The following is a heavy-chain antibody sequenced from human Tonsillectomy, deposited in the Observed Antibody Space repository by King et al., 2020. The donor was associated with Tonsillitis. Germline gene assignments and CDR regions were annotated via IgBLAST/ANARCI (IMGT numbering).Heavy chain of an antibody. D-gene: IGHD5-24*01. CDR1: GFTFSSYG. CDR2: IWYDGSNK. Sequence: QVQLVESGGGVVQPGRSLRLSCAASGFTFSSYGMHWVRQAPGKGLEWVAVIWYDGSNKYYADSVKGRFTISRDNSKNTLYLQMNSLSAEDTAVYYCARDRGEMATLDYWGQGTLVTVSS. V-gene: IGHV3-33*01. CDR3: ARDRGEMATLDY. J-gene: IGHJ4*02.